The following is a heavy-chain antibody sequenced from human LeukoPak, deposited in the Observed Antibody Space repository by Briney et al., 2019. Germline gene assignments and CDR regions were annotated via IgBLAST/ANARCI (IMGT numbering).Heavy chain of an antibody. V-gene: IGHV3-30*03. CDR2: ISYDGSNK. CDR3: AALLGIAVG. CDR1: GFTFSSYG. J-gene: IGHJ4*02. Sequence: GGSLRLSCAASGFTFSSYGMHWVRQAPGKGLEWVAVISYDGSNKYYADSVKGRFTISRDNSKNTLYLQMNSLRAEDTAVYYCAALLGIAVGWGQGTLVTVSS. D-gene: IGHD6-19*01.